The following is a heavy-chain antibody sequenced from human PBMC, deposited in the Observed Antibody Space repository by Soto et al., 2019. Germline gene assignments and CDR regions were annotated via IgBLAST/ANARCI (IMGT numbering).Heavy chain of an antibody. V-gene: IGHV1-69*01. CDR1: GGSFSKYG. Sequence: QVQLVQSGAEVKMPGSSVRVSCKASGGSFSKYGISWVRQAPGQGLEWMGGIIPMFGIGNYAEKFLGRVTITADESTSTSHMELSSLRSEDTAVYFCARGYRENSFFAMDVWGHGTTVTVSS. CDR3: ARGYRENSFFAMDV. J-gene: IGHJ6*02. CDR2: IIPMFGIG. D-gene: IGHD1-26*01.